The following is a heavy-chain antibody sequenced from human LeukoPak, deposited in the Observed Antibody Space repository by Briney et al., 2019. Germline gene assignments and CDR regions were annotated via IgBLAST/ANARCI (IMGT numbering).Heavy chain of an antibody. V-gene: IGHV3-7*01. CDR1: GFTFSSYD. CDR2: IKQDGTEK. CDR3: AKVAKYYYGSETYYFFEH. D-gene: IGHD3-10*01. J-gene: IGHJ4*02. Sequence: GGSLRLSCAASGFTFSSYDIHWVRQAPGKGLEWVANIKQDGTEKYYVDSVKGRFTISRDNAKNSLYLQMNSLRVEDTAVYYCAKVAKYYYGSETYYFFEHWGQGTPVTASS.